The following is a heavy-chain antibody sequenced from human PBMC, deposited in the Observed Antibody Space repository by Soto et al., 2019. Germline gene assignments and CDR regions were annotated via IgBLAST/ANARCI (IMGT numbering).Heavy chain of an antibody. V-gene: IGHV3-53*01. J-gene: IGHJ6*02. CDR3: AREQSDYGDYVHYYGMDV. D-gene: IGHD4-17*01. Sequence: GGSLRLSCAASGFTVSINYMSWVRHAPGKGLEWVSVIYSGGSTYYADSVKGRFTISRDNSKNTLYLQMNSLRAEDTAVYYCAREQSDYGDYVHYYGMDVWGQGTTVTVSS. CDR1: GFTVSINY. CDR2: IYSGGST.